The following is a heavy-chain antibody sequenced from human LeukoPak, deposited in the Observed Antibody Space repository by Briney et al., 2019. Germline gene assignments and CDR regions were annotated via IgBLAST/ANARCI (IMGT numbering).Heavy chain of an antibody. Sequence: ASVKVSCKVSGYTLAELSMHWVRQAPGKGLEWMGGFDPEDGDTIYAQKFQGRLTMTEDASTDTAYMDLTSLRSEDTAVYYCATYEPMVRGVIITGEGYFDLWGRGTLVTVSS. D-gene: IGHD3-10*01. V-gene: IGHV1-24*01. J-gene: IGHJ2*01. CDR1: GYTLAELS. CDR2: FDPEDGDT. CDR3: ATYEPMVRGVIITGEGYFDL.